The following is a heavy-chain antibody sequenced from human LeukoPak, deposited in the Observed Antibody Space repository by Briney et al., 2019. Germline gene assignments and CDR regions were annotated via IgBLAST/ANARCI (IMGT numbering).Heavy chain of an antibody. CDR3: AMPPDRVCGYSGYDCAHDDHYFDY. J-gene: IGHJ4*02. CDR2: IYTSGST. CDR1: GGSISSYY. Sequence: SETLSLTCTVSGGSISSYYWSWIRQPAGKGLEWIGRIYTSGSTNYNPSLKSRVTMSVDTSKNQFSLKLSSVTAADTAVYYCAMPPDRVCGYSGYDCAHDDHYFDYWGQGTLVTVSS. D-gene: IGHD5-12*01. V-gene: IGHV4-4*07.